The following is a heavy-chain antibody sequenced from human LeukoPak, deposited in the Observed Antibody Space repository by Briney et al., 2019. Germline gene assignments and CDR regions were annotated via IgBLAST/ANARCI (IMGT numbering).Heavy chain of an antibody. D-gene: IGHD3-3*01. J-gene: IGHJ4*02. V-gene: IGHV3-21*01. CDR1: GFTFSSYS. Sequence: GGSLRLSCAASGFTFSSYSMNWVRQAPGKELEWVSSISSSSSYIYYADSVKGRFTISRDSAKNSLYLQMNSLRAEDTAVYYCARDPIFGVVTYHSDYWGQGTLVTVSS. CDR3: ARDPIFGVVTYHSDY. CDR2: ISSSSSYI.